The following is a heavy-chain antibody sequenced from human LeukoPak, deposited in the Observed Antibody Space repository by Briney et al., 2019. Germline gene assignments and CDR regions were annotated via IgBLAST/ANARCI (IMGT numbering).Heavy chain of an antibody. CDR2: IKEDGSVK. Sequence: GGSLRLSCAASGFTFSSYWMTWVRQAPGKGLEWVANIKEDGSVKYYVDSVKGRFTISRGNAKKSMYLQVNSLRAEDTAVYYCARATSEALDYWGQGTLVTVSS. CDR3: ARATSEALDY. CDR1: GFTFSSYW. D-gene: IGHD3-3*01. J-gene: IGHJ4*02. V-gene: IGHV3-7*01.